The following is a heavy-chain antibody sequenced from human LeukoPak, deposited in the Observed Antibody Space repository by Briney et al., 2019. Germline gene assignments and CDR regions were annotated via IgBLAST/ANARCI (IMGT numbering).Heavy chain of an antibody. J-gene: IGHJ6*03. D-gene: IGHD6-19*01. V-gene: IGHV1-46*01. CDR2: INPRGGST. CDR1: GYTFTSYY. CDR3: ARGGGSGWPAFYYYYYMNV. Sequence: GASVKVSCKASGYTFTSYYMHWVRQAPGQGLEWMGIINPRGGSTSYAQKFQGRVTITTDESTSTAYMELSSLRSEDTAVYYCARGGGSGWPAFYYYYYMNVWGKGTTVTVSS.